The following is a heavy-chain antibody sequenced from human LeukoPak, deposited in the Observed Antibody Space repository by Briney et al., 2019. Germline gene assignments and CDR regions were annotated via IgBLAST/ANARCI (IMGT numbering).Heavy chain of an antibody. Sequence: ASVKVSCKASGGTFSSYAISWVRQAPGQGLEWMGWMNPNSGNTGYAQKFQGRVTITRNTSISTAYMELSSLRSEDTAVYYCARGVTSYIDYYDSSGDYYYMDVWGEGTTVTVSS. D-gene: IGHD3-22*01. CDR3: ARGVTSYIDYYDSSGDYYYMDV. J-gene: IGHJ6*03. CDR2: MNPNSGNT. CDR1: GGTFSSYA. V-gene: IGHV1-8*03.